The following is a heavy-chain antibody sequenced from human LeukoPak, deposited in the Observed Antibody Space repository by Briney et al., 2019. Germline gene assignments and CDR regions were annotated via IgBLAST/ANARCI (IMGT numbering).Heavy chain of an antibody. CDR3: ASDKTAQLDNYYYYMDV. J-gene: IGHJ6*03. CDR2: ISGGSIYI. CDR1: GFTFSSST. V-gene: IGHV3-21*06. Sequence: PGGSLRLSCAASGFTFSSSTMNWVRQAPGKGLEWVSSISGGSIYIYYADSVKGRFTISRDNGKNSLYLQMNSLRAEDTAVYYCASDKTAQLDNYYYYMDVWGKGTTVTISS. D-gene: IGHD6-13*01.